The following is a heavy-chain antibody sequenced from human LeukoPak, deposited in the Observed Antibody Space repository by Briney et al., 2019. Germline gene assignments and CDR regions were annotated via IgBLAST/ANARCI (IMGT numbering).Heavy chain of an antibody. Sequence: SVKVSCKASGGTFSSYAISWVRQAPGQGLEWMGRIIPILGIANYAQKFQGRVTITADKSTSTAYMELRSLRSDDTAVYYCARGSGYSYGPSTFDYWGQGTLVTVSS. D-gene: IGHD5-18*01. CDR3: ARGSGYSYGPSTFDY. J-gene: IGHJ4*02. CDR2: IIPILGIA. CDR1: GGTFSSYA. V-gene: IGHV1-69*04.